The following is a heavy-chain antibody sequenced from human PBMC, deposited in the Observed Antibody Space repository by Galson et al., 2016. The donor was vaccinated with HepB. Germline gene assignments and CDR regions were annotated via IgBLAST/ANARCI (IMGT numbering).Heavy chain of an antibody. Sequence: SVKVSCKASGYTFTSYAIHWVRQAPGQSLEWMGWVDGGNGNTRYSEKFQGRVNIMRDTSARTAYMELSSLSFEDTAVYCCARAVAGPLDIWGQGTKVTVSS. D-gene: IGHD6-19*01. CDR2: VDGGNGNT. J-gene: IGHJ3*02. CDR1: GYTFTSYA. CDR3: ARAVAGPLDI. V-gene: IGHV1-3*01.